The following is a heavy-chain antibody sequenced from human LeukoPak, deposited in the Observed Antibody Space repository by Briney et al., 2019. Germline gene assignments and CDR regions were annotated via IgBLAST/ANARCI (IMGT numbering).Heavy chain of an antibody. D-gene: IGHD1-14*01. CDR1: GFTFSSYG. Sequence: PGGSLRLSCAASGFTFSSYGMHWVRQAPGKGLEWVAVISYDGSNKYYADSVKGRFTISRDNSKNTLYLQMNSLRAEDTAVYYCAKGSGVFDIGGKGTRVTVSS. V-gene: IGHV3-30*18. CDR2: ISYDGSNK. J-gene: IGHJ3*02. CDR3: AKGSGVFDI.